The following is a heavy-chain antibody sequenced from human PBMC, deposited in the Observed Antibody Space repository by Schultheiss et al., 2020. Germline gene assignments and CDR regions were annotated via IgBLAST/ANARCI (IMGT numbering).Heavy chain of an antibody. D-gene: IGHD6-19*01. CDR2: ISSSGSTI. CDR3: TTSLGPSSGWPEYYFDY. J-gene: IGHJ4*02. Sequence: GGSLRLSCAASGFTFSSYAMSWVRQAPGKGLEWVSYISSSGSTIYYADSVKGRFTISRDNSKNTLYLQMNSLKTEDTAVYYCTTSLGPSSGWPEYYFDYWGQGTLVTVSS. V-gene: IGHV3-48*01. CDR1: GFTFSSYA.